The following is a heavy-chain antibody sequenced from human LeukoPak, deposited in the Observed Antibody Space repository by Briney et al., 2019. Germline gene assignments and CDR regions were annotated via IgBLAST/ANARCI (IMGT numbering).Heavy chain of an antibody. J-gene: IGHJ4*02. Sequence: GGSLRLSCAASGFTFSSYGMHWVRQAPGKGLEWVAVISYDGSNKYYADSVKGRFTISRDNSKNTLYLQMNSLRAEDTAVYHCARHYGSGSYSLDYWGQGTLVTVSS. CDR1: GFTFSSYG. CDR2: ISYDGSNK. D-gene: IGHD3-10*01. V-gene: IGHV3-30*03. CDR3: ARHYGSGSYSLDY.